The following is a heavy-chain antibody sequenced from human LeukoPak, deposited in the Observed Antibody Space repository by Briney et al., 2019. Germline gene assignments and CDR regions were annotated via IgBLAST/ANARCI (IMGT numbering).Heavy chain of an antibody. CDR1: GFTFSSYAM. D-gene: IGHD2-2*01. CDR3: ARDYCSSTSCPERSAFDI. V-gene: IGHV4-4*02. Sequence: GSLRLSCAASGFTFSSYAMSWVRQPPGKGLEWIGEIYHSGSTNYNPSLKSRVTISVDKSKNQFSLKLSSVTAADTAVYYCARDYCSSTSCPERSAFDIWGQGTMVTVSS. J-gene: IGHJ3*02. CDR2: IYHSGST.